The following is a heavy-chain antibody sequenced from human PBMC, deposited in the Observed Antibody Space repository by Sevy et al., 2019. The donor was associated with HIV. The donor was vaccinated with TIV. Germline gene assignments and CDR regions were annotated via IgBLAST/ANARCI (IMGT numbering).Heavy chain of an antibody. CDR2: ISGSGDTI. V-gene: IGHV3-11*01. J-gene: IGHJ6*02. CDR3: ARDHVKDGDLGDYYYFAMDV. D-gene: IGHD3-16*01. Sequence: GGSLRLSCAASRFISSDYYMSWIRQAPGKGLEWISYISGSGDTIYYADSVKGRFTISRDNAKNSLYLQMNSLRAEDTAVYYCARDHVKDGDLGDYYYFAMDVWGQGTTVTVSS. CDR1: RFISSDYY.